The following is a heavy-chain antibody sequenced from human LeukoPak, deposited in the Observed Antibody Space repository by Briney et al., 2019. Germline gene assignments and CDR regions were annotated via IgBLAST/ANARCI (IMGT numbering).Heavy chain of an antibody. CDR1: GGSLVSTTFY. CDR2: ISYSGST. CDR3: ARRRVPGTEADY. V-gene: IGHV4-39*01. Sequence: SETLSLTCTVSGGSLVSTTFYWDLIRQPPGKGLEWIGSISYSGSTYYNPSLKSRVTISVDTSKNQFSLKLSSVTAADTAVYYCARRRVPGTEADYWGQGTLVTVSS. J-gene: IGHJ4*02. D-gene: IGHD6-19*01.